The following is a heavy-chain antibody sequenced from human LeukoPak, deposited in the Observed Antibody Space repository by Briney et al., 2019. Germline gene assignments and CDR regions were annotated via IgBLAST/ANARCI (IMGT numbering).Heavy chain of an antibody. J-gene: IGHJ4*02. CDR3: AKKEYLYSSSWYGIDY. Sequence: GGSLRLSCAASGFTFSSYGMHWVSQALGKGLEWVAVISYDGSNKYYTDSVKGRFTISRDNSKNTLYLQMNSLRAEDTAVYYCAKKEYLYSSSWYGIDYWGQGTLVTVSS. CDR1: GFTFSSYG. CDR2: ISYDGSNK. D-gene: IGHD6-13*01. V-gene: IGHV3-30*18.